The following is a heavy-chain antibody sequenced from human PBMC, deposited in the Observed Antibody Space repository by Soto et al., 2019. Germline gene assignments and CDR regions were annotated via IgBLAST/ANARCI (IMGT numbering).Heavy chain of an antibody. D-gene: IGHD3-3*01. V-gene: IGHV3-23*01. Sequence: EVQLLESGGGLVQPGGSLRLSCATSGFTFSSYAMAWVRQAPGKGLEWVSAISGSGGITYHAASVKGRFSISRDNSRNMLYLQMNSVGAEDTAVYYCARAAHYDFWSGYYCRDVWGIGTTVTVSS. CDR1: GFTFSSYA. CDR3: ARAAHYDFWSGYYCRDV. J-gene: IGHJ6*03. CDR2: ISGSGGIT.